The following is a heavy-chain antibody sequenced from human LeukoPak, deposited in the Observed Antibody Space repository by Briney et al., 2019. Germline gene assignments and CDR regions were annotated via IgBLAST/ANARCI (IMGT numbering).Heavy chain of an antibody. D-gene: IGHD3-10*01. Sequence: SETLSLTCNVSGYSISRGYYWGWIRQPPGKGLEWIGSVHHTGSTYYNPSLKSRVTISVDKSKNQFSLKLSSVTAADAAVYYCARDGHYGSGSYFWGQGTLVTVSS. CDR1: GYSISRGYY. J-gene: IGHJ4*02. CDR3: ARDGHYGSGSYF. CDR2: VHHTGST. V-gene: IGHV4-38-2*02.